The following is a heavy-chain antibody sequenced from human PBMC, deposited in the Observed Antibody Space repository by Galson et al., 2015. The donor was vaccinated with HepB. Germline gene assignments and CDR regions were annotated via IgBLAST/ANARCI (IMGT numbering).Heavy chain of an antibody. J-gene: IGHJ2*01. CDR3: ARERGAGLPGYCGGDCYPNWYFDL. D-gene: IGHD2-21*02. CDR1: GYTFTGYY. V-gene: IGHV1-69*10. Sequence: SVKVSCKASGYTFTGYYMHWVRQAPGQGLEWMGWIIPILGIANYAQKFQGRVTITADKSTSTAYMELSSLRSEDTAVYYCARERGAGLPGYCGGDCYPNWYFDLWGRGTLVTVSS. CDR2: IIPILGIA.